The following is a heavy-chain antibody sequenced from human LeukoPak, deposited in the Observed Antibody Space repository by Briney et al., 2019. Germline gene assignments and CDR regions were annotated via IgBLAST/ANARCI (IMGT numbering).Heavy chain of an antibody. Sequence: PGGSLRLSCAASGFTFSENNVHWVRQAPGKGLEWVALLSNDGNSYAYADSVKGRFTLSGDKSKTTLYLQMNSLRAEDTALYYCAKDFYRGDSLDHWGQGTLVTVSS. J-gene: IGHJ4*02. CDR1: GFTFSENN. D-gene: IGHD2-21*02. V-gene: IGHV3-30*18. CDR3: AKDFYRGDSLDH. CDR2: LSNDGNSY.